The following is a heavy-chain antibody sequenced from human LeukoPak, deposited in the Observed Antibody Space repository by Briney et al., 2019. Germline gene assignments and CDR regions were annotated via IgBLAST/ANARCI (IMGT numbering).Heavy chain of an antibody. V-gene: IGHV4-59*01. J-gene: IGHJ6*03. CDR3: AREGKDIVVVPAAKAYYYYYMDV. CDR2: IYYSGST. Sequence: PSETLSLTCTVSGGSISSYYWSWIRQPPGKGLEGIGYIYYSGSTNYNPSLKSRVTISVDTSKNHYSLKLSSVTAADTAVYYCAREGKDIVVVPAAKAYYYYYMDVWGKGTTVTVSS. CDR1: GGSISSYY. D-gene: IGHD2-2*01.